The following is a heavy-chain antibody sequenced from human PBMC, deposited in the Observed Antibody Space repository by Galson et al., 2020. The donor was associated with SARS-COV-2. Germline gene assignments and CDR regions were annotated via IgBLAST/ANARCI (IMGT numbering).Heavy chain of an antibody. J-gene: IGHJ5*02. V-gene: IGHV4-39*01. CDR1: GGSISSSRYY. CDR2: IFYTGST. Sequence: SETLSLTCIVSGGSISSSRYYWGGFRQTPGKGLEWIGSIFYTGSTYYNPSLKSRVTMSVDTSKNQFSLRLGSVTATDTAVYYCARHMAWYCSGGSCYSGGWIDTWGQGTLVTVSS. D-gene: IGHD2-15*01. CDR3: ARHMAWYCSGGSCYSGGWIDT.